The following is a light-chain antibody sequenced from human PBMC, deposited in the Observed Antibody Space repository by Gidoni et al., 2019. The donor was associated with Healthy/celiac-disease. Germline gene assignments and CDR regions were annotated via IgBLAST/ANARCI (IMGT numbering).Light chain of an antibody. CDR2: WAS. V-gene: IGKV4-1*01. Sequence: DSVMTQSPDSLAVSLGERATINCKSSQSVLYSSNNKNYLAWYQQKPGQPPKLLIYWASTRESGVPDRFSGSGSGTDFTLTISSLQAEDVAVYYCQQYYSTPYTFGQXTKLEIK. CDR1: QSVLYSSNNKNY. J-gene: IGKJ2*01. CDR3: QQYYSTPYT.